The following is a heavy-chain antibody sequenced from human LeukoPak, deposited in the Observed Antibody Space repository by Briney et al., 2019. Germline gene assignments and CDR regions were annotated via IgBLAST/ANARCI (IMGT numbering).Heavy chain of an antibody. CDR3: ARVNRVWVRDVRAYSSSWRAWFLDY. D-gene: IGHD6-13*01. CDR1: GFTVSSNY. CDR2: IYSGGST. J-gene: IGHJ4*02. V-gene: IGHV3-66*01. Sequence: GGSLRLSCAASGFTVSSNYMSWVRQAPGKGLEWVSVIYSGGSTYYADSVKGRFTISRDNSKNTLYLQMNSLRAEDTAVYYCARVNRVWVRDVRAYSSSWRAWFLDYWGQGTLVTVSS.